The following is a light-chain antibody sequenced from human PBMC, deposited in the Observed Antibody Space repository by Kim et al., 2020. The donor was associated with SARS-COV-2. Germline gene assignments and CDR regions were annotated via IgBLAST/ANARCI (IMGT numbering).Light chain of an antibody. V-gene: IGLV3-25*03. J-gene: IGLJ2*01. CDR1: ALPNQY. Sequence: SYELTQPPSVSVSPGQTARITCSGDALPNQYAYWYQQKPGQAPVLVIYKDSERPSGIPERFSGSSSGTTVTLTISGVQAEDEADYYCQSADSSGTYHVVFGGGTQLTVL. CDR3: QSADSSGTYHVV. CDR2: KDS.